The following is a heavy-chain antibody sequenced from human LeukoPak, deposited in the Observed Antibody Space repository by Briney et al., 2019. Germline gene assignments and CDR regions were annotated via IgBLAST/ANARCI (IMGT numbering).Heavy chain of an antibody. V-gene: IGHV3-23*01. CDR1: GFTFSSYS. CDR2: ISGSGGST. D-gene: IGHD5-18*01. J-gene: IGHJ4*02. CDR3: AKDQVSYGFDY. Sequence: GGSLRLSCAASGFTFSSYSMNWVRQAPGKGQEWVSAISGSGGSTYYADSVKGRFTISRDNSKNTLYLQMNSLRAEDTAVYYCAKDQVSYGFDYWGQGTLVTVSS.